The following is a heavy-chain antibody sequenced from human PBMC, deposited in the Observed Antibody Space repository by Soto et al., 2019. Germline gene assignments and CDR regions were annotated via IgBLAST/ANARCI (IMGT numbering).Heavy chain of an antibody. CDR3: PKDVYGANPDFDY. Sequence: GGSLRLSCAASGFAFSTYGMHWVRQAPGKGLEWVALISYDESNKYYAESVKGRFTISRDNPKNTLYLQMNSLRAEDTAVYYCPKDVYGANPDFDYRGQGT. CDR1: GFAFSTYG. J-gene: IGHJ4*02. D-gene: IGHD4-17*01. V-gene: IGHV3-30*18. CDR2: ISYDESNK.